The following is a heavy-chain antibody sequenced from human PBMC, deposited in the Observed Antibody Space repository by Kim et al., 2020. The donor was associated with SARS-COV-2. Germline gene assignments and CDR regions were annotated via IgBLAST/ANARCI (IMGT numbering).Heavy chain of an antibody. CDR2: IPYDGSNQ. CDR1: GFSFSSHA. CDR3: MAEIGGREFHN. D-gene: IGHD2-15*01. Sequence: GGSLRLSCVGSGFSFSSHAMHWVRQAPCKGLEWVAHIPYDGSNQYYPDSVKGRFSISRDNSKNTLYLQMNSLRAEDTAMYYCMAEIGGREFHNWGQGTLVTVSS. V-gene: IGHV3-30*04. J-gene: IGHJ4*02.